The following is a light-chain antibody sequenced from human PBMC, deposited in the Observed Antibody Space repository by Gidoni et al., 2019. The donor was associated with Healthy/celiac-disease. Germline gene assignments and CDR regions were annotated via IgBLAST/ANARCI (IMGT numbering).Light chain of an antibody. V-gene: IGLV1-40*01. Sequence: SVLTPPPSVSGAPGQRVTISCTGSSSNIGAGYDVNWYQQLPGTAPKPLIYGNSNRPAGVPDRFSGSKSGTSASLAITGRQAEDEADYYCQSYDSSLSPFVFGTGTKVTVL. CDR2: GNS. J-gene: IGLJ1*01. CDR1: SSNIGAGYD. CDR3: QSYDSSLSPFV.